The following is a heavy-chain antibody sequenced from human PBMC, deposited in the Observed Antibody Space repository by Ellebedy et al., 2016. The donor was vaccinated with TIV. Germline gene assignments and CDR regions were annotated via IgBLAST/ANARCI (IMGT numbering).Heavy chain of an antibody. V-gene: IGHV1-69*13. CDR1: GGTFSSYA. CDR3: ARDRRYDILTGDYYGMDV. J-gene: IGHJ6*02. CDR2: IIPLFKTA. Sequence: AASVKVSCKGSGGTFSSYAIIWVRQAPGQGLEWMGGIIPLFKTAYYVEKFQGRVTITADESTTTAYMELNSLRPEDTAVYYCARDRRYDILTGDYYGMDVWGQGTTVTVSS. D-gene: IGHD3-9*01.